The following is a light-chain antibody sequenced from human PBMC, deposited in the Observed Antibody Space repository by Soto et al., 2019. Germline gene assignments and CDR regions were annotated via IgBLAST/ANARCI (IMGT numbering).Light chain of an antibody. V-gene: IGKV1-5*01. Sequence: GDRVTITCRASQSISSWLAWYQQKPGKAPKLLIYDASSLESGVPSRFSGSGSGTEFTLTISGLQPDDFATYYCQQYSTYPWTFGQGTKVEIK. CDR1: QSISSW. CDR3: QQYSTYPWT. CDR2: DAS. J-gene: IGKJ1*01.